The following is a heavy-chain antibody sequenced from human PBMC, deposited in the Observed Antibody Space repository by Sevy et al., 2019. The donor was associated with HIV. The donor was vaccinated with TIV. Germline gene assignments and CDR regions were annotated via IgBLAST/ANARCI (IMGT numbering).Heavy chain of an antibody. CDR2: ISYDGSNK. CDR1: GFTFSSYA. Sequence: GGSLRLSCAASGFTFSSYAMHWVRQAPGKGLEWVAVISYDGSNKYYADSVKGRFTISRDNSKNTLYLQMNSLRAEDTAVYYCARKPGGNDVFDIWGQGTMVTV. J-gene: IGHJ3*02. D-gene: IGHD3-16*01. CDR3: ARKPGGNDVFDI. V-gene: IGHV3-30-3*01.